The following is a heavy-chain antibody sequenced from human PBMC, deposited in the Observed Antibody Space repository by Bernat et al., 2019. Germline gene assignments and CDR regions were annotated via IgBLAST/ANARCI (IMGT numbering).Heavy chain of an antibody. V-gene: IGHV3-23*01. D-gene: IGHD6-13*01. CDR2: ISGSGGST. CDR1: GFTFSSYA. Sequence: EVQLLESGGGLVQPGGSLRLSCAASGFTFSSYAMSWVRQAPGNGLELFSAISGSGGSTYYADSVKGRFTISRYNSKNTLYLQMNSLRAEDTAVYYCAKGVIAAAGSLNNYRGQGTLVTVSS. J-gene: IGHJ4*02. CDR3: AKGVIAAAGSLNNY.